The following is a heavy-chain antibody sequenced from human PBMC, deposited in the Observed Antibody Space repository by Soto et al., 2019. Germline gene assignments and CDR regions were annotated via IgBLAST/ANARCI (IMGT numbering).Heavy chain of an antibody. J-gene: IGHJ4*02. CDR3: AKWSGYGDL. D-gene: IGHD5-12*01. CDR1: GFTFSSYS. Sequence: EVQLLESGGGLVQPGGSLRLSCAVSGFTFSSYSFTWVRQPPGKGLQWVSGISIGGTHTFYADSVKGRFTISSDNSKNEVYLQMHSLRAEDTAVYYWAKWSGYGDLWGQGTLVIVSS. V-gene: IGHV3-23*01. CDR2: ISIGGTHT.